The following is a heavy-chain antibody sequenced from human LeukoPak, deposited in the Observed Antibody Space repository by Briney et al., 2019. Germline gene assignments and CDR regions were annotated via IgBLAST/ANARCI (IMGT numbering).Heavy chain of an antibody. J-gene: IGHJ4*02. V-gene: IGHV4-61*02. Sequence: PSETLSLTCTVSGGSISTGSFYWSWIRQPAGKGLEWIGRIYASGSTNHNPSLKCRVTISVDTSKNQFSLKLSSVTAADTAVYYCARGFWSGLHYWGQGTLVTVSS. D-gene: IGHD3-3*01. CDR3: ARGFWSGLHY. CDR1: GGSISTGSFY. CDR2: IYASGST.